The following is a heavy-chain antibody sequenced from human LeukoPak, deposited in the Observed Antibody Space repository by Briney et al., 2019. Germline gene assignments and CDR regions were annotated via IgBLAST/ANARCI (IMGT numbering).Heavy chain of an antibody. J-gene: IGHJ4*02. V-gene: IGHV3-66*01. CDR1: GFTVSSNY. CDR3: AREPKNERDFDY. Sequence: GGSLRLSCAASGFTVSSNYMSWVRQAPGKGLEWVSVIYSGGSTYYADSVKGRFTISRDNSKNTLYLQMNSLRAEDTAVYYCAREPKNERDFDYWGQGTLVTVSS. CDR2: IYSGGST.